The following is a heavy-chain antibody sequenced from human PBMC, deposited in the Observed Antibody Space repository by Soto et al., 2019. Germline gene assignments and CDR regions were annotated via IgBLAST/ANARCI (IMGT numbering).Heavy chain of an antibody. Sequence: ITLKESGPALVKSTQTLTLTCTFSGFSLSTSGVGVGWIRQPPGKALEWLALIYWDDDKRYSPSLKSRLTITKYTSKNQVVLTMTNMDPVDTATYYCAHAYGGYDNFDYWAQGTLVTVSS. CDR1: GFSLSTSGVG. D-gene: IGHD5-12*01. CDR2: IYWDDDK. V-gene: IGHV2-5*02. J-gene: IGHJ4*02. CDR3: AHAYGGYDNFDY.